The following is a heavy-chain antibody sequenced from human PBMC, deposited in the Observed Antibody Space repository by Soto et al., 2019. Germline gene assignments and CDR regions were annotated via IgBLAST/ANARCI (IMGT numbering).Heavy chain of an antibody. J-gene: IGHJ4*02. CDR3: ARHAAYDSVWGKSDGSDY. Sequence: QLQLQESGPGLVKPSETLSLACTVSGGSISSNRYYWDWIRQPPGKGLEWIGSMYYSGATDHNPSLRSRVTISVDTSKDQFSLRLRSVTAADTAVYSCARHAAYDSVWGKSDGSDYWGQGTLVTVSS. CDR2: MYYSGAT. D-gene: IGHD3-16*01. CDR1: GGSISSNRYY. V-gene: IGHV4-39*01.